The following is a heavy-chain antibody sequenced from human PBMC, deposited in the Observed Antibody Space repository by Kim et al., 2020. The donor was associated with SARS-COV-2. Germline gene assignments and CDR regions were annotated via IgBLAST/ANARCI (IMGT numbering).Heavy chain of an antibody. J-gene: IGHJ5*02. CDR1: GGSISSGGYY. D-gene: IGHD4-4*01. CDR3: SRCMTTVISFGP. CDR2: IYYSGST. V-gene: IGHV4-31*03. Sequence: SETLSLTCTVSGGSISSGGYYWSWIRQHPGKGLEWIGYIYYSGSTYYNPSLKSRVTISVDTSKNQFSLKLSSVTAADTAVYYCSRCMTTVISFGPWGQGTLVPFSS.